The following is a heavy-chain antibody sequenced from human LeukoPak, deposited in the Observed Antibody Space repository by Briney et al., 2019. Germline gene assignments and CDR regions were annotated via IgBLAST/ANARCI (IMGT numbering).Heavy chain of an antibody. J-gene: IGHJ4*02. V-gene: IGHV1-18*04. CDR3: ARDSPDGSGTYYNDSPDY. CDR1: GYTFTSYY. D-gene: IGHD3-10*01. CDR2: ISAYNGNT. Sequence: GASVKVSCKASGYTFTSYYMRWMRHAPGQGLEWMGWISAYNGNTNYRQKLQGRVTMTTDTSTSTAYMDLRSLRSDDTAIYYCARDSPDGSGTYYNDSPDYWGQGTLVTVSS.